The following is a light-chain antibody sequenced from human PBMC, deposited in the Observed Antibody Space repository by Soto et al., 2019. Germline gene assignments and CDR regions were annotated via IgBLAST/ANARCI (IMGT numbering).Light chain of an antibody. J-gene: IGLJ1*01. Sequence: QSVLTQPPSASGSPGQSVRISCTVTRGDVGGYNYVAWYQQHPGKAPKLMIYEVTKRPSRVPDRFSGSKSGNTAFLTVSGLQPGDEADYYFSSYVGSDVFVFGTGPKVTVL. CDR2: EVT. CDR3: SSYVGSDVFV. V-gene: IGLV2-8*01. CDR1: RGDVGGYNY.